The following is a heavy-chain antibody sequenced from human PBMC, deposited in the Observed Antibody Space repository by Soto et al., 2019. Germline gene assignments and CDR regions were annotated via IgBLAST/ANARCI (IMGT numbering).Heavy chain of an antibody. CDR2: INSDGSST. D-gene: IGHD4-4*01. V-gene: IGHV3-74*01. J-gene: IGHJ6*02. Sequence: GGSLRLSCAASGFTFSSYWMHWVRQAPGKGLVWVSRINSDGSSTSYADSVKGRFTISRDNAKNTLYLQMDSLRAEDTAVYYCARTLRSVSGMDVWGQGTTVTVSS. CDR1: GFTFSSYW. CDR3: ARTLRSVSGMDV.